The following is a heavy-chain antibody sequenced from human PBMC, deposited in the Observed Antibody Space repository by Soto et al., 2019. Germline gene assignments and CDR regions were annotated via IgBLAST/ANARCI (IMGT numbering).Heavy chain of an antibody. D-gene: IGHD3-3*01. CDR2: IYYSGST. CDR3: AIRTEYAFWSGYPDYYMDV. V-gene: IGHV4-31*03. Sequence: QVQLQESGPGLVKPSQTLSLTCTVSGGSISSGGYSWSWIRQHPGKGLVWIGYIYYSGSTYYNPSLKSRVTISVDTSKNQFSLKLSSVTAADMAVYYCAIRTEYAFWSGYPDYYMDVWGKGTTVTVSS. CDR1: GGSISSGGYS. J-gene: IGHJ6*03.